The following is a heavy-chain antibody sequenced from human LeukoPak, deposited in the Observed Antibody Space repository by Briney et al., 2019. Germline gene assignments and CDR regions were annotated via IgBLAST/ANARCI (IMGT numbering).Heavy chain of an antibody. CDR2: IYYSGST. CDR3: ARDPREDYFDY. Sequence: SETLSLTCTVSGGSISSGDYYWSWIRQPPGKGLEWIGYIYYSGSTYYNPSLKSRVTISVDTSKNQFSLKLSSVTAADTAVYYCARDPREDYFDYWGQGTLVTVSS. D-gene: IGHD1-26*01. J-gene: IGHJ4*02. CDR1: GGSISSGDYY. V-gene: IGHV4-30-4*01.